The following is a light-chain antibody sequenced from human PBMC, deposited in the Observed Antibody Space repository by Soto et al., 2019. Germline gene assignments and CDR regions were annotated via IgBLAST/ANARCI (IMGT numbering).Light chain of an antibody. J-gene: IGKJ1*01. CDR3: QQFKSGTWT. CDR2: DVS. Sequence: DIELPQSPPFLSASVGDRVTITCRASQNIERWLAWYQQKPGKAPKLLLYDVSSLESGVPSRFSGSGSATEFILTINGLQPDDFATYFCQQFKSGTWTFGQATKVDIK. CDR1: QNIERW. V-gene: IGKV1-5*01.